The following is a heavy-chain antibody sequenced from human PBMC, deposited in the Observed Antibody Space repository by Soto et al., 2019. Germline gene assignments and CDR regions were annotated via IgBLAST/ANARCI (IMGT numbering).Heavy chain of an antibody. CDR2: IIPIFGTA. V-gene: IGHV1-69*05. Sequence: SVKVSCKASGGTFSSYAISWVRQAPGQGLEWMGGIIPIFGTANYAQKFQGRVTMTRDTSTSTVYMELSSLRSEDTAVYYCARDPNIVVVPAARHYYYGMDVWGQGTTVTVSS. D-gene: IGHD2-2*01. J-gene: IGHJ6*02. CDR3: ARDPNIVVVPAARHYYYGMDV. CDR1: GGTFSSYA.